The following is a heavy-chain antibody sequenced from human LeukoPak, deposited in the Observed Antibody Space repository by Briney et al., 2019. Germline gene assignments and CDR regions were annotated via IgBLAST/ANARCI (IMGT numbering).Heavy chain of an antibody. CDR1: GYSFTSYW. V-gene: IGHV5-51*01. CDR3: ARPQTAMGPPTDAFDI. J-gene: IGHJ3*02. CDR2: IYPDDSDT. Sequence: GESLKISCKGSGYSFTSYWIGWVRQMPGKGLEWMGIIYPDDSDTRYSPSFQGQVTISADKSISTAYLQWSSLKASDTAMYYCARPQTAMGPPTDAFDIWGQGTMVTVSS. D-gene: IGHD5-18*01.